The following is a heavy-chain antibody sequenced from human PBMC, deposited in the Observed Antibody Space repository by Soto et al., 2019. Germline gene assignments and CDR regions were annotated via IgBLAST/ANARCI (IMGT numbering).Heavy chain of an antibody. Sequence: PGGSLRLSCAAAGFSVSTSHISWVRQAPGKGLEWVSVIYSGGATHYAVSVKGRFTISRDNAKNSLYLQMNSLRDEDTAVYYCARDYYDSSGYLAFLDYWGQGTLVTVSS. CDR3: ARDYYDSSGYLAFLDY. CDR2: IYSGGAT. D-gene: IGHD3-22*01. CDR1: GFSVSTSH. J-gene: IGHJ4*02. V-gene: IGHV3-66*01.